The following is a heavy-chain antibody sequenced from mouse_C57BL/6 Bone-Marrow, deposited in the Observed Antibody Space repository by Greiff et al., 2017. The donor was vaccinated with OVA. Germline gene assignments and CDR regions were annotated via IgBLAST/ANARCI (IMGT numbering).Heavy chain of an antibody. V-gene: IGHV5-9-1*02. CDR1: GFTFSSYA. J-gene: IGHJ2*01. CDR3: TRRNYYGSSPVFDY. CDR2: ISSGGDYI. D-gene: IGHD1-1*01. Sequence: EVMLVESGEGLVKPGGSLKLSCAASGFTFSSYAMSWVRQTPEKRLAWVAYISSGGDYIYYADTVKGRFTISRDNARNTLYLQMSSLKSEDTAMYYCTRRNYYGSSPVFDYWGQGTTLTVSS.